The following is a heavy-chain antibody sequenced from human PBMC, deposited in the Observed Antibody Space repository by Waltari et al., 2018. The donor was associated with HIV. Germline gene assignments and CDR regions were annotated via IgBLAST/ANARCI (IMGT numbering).Heavy chain of an antibody. Sequence: QFVQSGAEVKKPGASITVSCEVSGDGISTYVVHWLRQAPGHRPEWMGLINAATGRTQFAQQFQGRLNFTRDTSANVAYMALSALRFEDTAVYYCARGAFSRRTRTSSRLWASWGQGTPVTVSS. J-gene: IGHJ5*02. CDR2: INAATGRT. CDR3: ARGAFSRRTRTSSRLWAS. D-gene: IGHD6-6*01. CDR1: GDGISTYV. V-gene: IGHV1-3*01.